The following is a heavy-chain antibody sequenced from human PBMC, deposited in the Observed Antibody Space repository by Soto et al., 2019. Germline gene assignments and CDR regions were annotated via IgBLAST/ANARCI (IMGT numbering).Heavy chain of an antibody. D-gene: IGHD3-22*01. CDR3: ARQVGTMKVVVITVFDY. CDR1: GDSISTTSYY. J-gene: IGHJ4*02. V-gene: IGHV4-39*01. Sequence: SETLSLTCTVSGDSISTTSYYWGWIRQPPGKGLEWIGSIYYSGSTYYNPSLKSRVTMSIDTSKNQFSLNLTSVTAADTALYYCARQVGTMKVVVITVFDYWGQGTLVTVSS. CDR2: IYYSGST.